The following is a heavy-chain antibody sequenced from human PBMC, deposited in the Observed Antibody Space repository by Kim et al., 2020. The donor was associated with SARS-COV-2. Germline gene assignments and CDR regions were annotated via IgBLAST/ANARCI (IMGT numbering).Heavy chain of an antibody. CDR1: GYTFSTYA. CDR3: ARDQGSGPPGV. J-gene: IGHJ6*02. CDR2: ISTNTGNP. V-gene: IGHV7-4-1*02. Sequence: ASVKVSCKASGYTFSTYALNWVRQAPGQGLEWMGWISTNTGNPTYAQGFTGRFVFSLDTSVSTAYLQISSLKAEDTAVYYCARDQGSGPPGVWGQGTMVTVSS. D-gene: IGHD3-10*01.